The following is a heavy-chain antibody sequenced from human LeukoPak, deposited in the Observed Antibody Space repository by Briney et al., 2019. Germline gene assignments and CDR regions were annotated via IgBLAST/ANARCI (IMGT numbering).Heavy chain of an antibody. V-gene: IGHV3-23*01. D-gene: IGHD6-19*01. Sequence: GGSLRLSCAASGFTFSSYAMSWVRQAPGKGLEWVSAISGSGGSTYYADSVKGRFTIFRDNSKNTLYLQMNSLRAEDTAVYYCARDDIAVAGQDYWGQGTLVTVSS. J-gene: IGHJ4*02. CDR3: ARDDIAVAGQDY. CDR2: ISGSGGST. CDR1: GFTFSSYA.